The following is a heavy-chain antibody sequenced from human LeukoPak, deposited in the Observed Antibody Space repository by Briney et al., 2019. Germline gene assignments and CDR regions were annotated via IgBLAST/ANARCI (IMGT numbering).Heavy chain of an antibody. Sequence: SVKVSCKASGGTFSSYAISWVRQAPGQGLEWMGRIIPILGIANYAQKFQGRVTITADKSTSTACMELSSLRSEDTAVYYCARVFDGYHPRDYWGQGTLVTVSS. CDR2: IIPILGIA. J-gene: IGHJ4*02. CDR1: GGTFSSYA. CDR3: ARVFDGYHPRDY. D-gene: IGHD5-24*01. V-gene: IGHV1-69*04.